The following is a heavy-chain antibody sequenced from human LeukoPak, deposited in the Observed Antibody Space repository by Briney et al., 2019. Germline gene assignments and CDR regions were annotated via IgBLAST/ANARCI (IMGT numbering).Heavy chain of an antibody. CDR1: GGSISSSSYY. Sequence: PSETLSLTCTVSGGSISSSSYYWGWIRQPPGKGLEWIGEINHSGSTNYNPSLKSRVTISVDTSKNQFSLKLSSVTAADTAVYYCARGKVSPSIYYYYGMDVWGQGTTVTVSS. CDR3: ARGKVSPSIYYYYGMDV. J-gene: IGHJ6*02. V-gene: IGHV4-39*07. CDR2: INHSGST.